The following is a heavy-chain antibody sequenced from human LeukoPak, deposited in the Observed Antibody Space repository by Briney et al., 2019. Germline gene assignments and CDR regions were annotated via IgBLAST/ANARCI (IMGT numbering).Heavy chain of an antibody. V-gene: IGHV3-23*01. CDR1: GFTFSIYA. CDR2: ISDSGGST. Sequence: GGSLRLSCAASGFTFSIYAMNWVRQAPGKGLEWVSAISDSGGSTYYADSVKGRFTISRDNSKNTLSLQMNSLRAEDTAVYYCAKLYSSSSRYFDYWGQGTLVTVSS. D-gene: IGHD6-6*01. J-gene: IGHJ4*02. CDR3: AKLYSSSSRYFDY.